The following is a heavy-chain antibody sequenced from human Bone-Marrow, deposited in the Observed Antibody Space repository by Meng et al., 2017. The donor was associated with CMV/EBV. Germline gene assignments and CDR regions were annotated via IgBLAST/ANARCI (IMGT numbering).Heavy chain of an antibody. D-gene: IGHD2-21*02. CDR1: GFTFDDYG. V-gene: IGHV3-20*04. CDR3: AREGVGDRPDY. CDR2: ISRDGGST. J-gene: IGHJ4*02. Sequence: GESLKISCAASGFTFDDYGMSWVRQAPGKGLEWVAGISRDGGSTGYADSVRGRSTVSRDSAKKSLFLQMNSLRDDDTAVYYCAREGVGDRPDYWGQGTLVTVSS.